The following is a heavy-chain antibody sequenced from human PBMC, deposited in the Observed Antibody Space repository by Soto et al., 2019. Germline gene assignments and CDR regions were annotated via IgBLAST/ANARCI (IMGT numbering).Heavy chain of an antibody. J-gene: IGHJ4*02. CDR1: GYTFTSYA. CDR2: INAGNGNT. Sequence: GASVKGSCTASGYTFTSYAMHLVRQAPGQRLECMGWINAGNGNTKYSQEFQGRVTITRDTSASTAYMELSSLRSEDTAVYYCAKQSRYYYGSGSYYKGYYFDYWGKGTLVSLS. CDR3: AKQSRYYYGSGSYYKGYYFDY. D-gene: IGHD3-10*01. V-gene: IGHV1-3*01.